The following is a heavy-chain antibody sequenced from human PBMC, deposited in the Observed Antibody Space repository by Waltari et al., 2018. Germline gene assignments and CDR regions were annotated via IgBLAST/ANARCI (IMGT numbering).Heavy chain of an antibody. Sequence: QVQLVESGGGVVQPGRSLRLSCAASGFTFSRHGMHWVRQAPGRGLEWVAVIWYDGSNKYYADSVKGRFTISRDNSKNTLYLQMNSLRAEDTAMYYCAKELTSRGAFDIWGQGTMVTVSS. D-gene: IGHD2-21*02. J-gene: IGHJ3*02. CDR3: AKELTSRGAFDI. V-gene: IGHV3-30*18. CDR1: GFTFSRHG. CDR2: IWYDGSNK.